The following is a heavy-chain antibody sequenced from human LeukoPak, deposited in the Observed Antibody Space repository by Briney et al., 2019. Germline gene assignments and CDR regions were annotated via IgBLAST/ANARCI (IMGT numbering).Heavy chain of an antibody. D-gene: IGHD3-22*01. V-gene: IGHV3-64*01. CDR2: ISSNGGST. Sequence: PGGSLRLSCAASGFTFSSYAMHWVRQAPGKGLEYVSAISSNGGSTYYANSVKGRFTISRDNAKNSLYLQMNSLRAEDTALYYCASSHSDTSGYYYGVFDYWGQGTLVTVSS. CDR1: GFTFSSYA. J-gene: IGHJ4*02. CDR3: ASSHSDTSGYYYGVFDY.